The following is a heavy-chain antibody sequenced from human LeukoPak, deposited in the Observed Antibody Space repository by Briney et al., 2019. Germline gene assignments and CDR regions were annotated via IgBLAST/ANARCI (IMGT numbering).Heavy chain of an antibody. CDR1: GFTFSDYA. Sequence: GGSLRLSCAASGFTFSDYAMTWVRQAAGKGLEWVSAISGSGGTTYYADSVKGRFTISRDNSKNMLYLQMNSLRVEDTAIYYCAKMTSAVTTGPIDYWGQGTLVTVSS. D-gene: IGHD4-17*01. CDR3: AKMTSAVTTGPIDY. CDR2: ISGSGGTT. J-gene: IGHJ4*02. V-gene: IGHV3-23*01.